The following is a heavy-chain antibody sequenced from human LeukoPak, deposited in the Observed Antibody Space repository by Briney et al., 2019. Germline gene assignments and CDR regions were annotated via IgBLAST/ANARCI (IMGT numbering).Heavy chain of an antibody. V-gene: IGHV1-18*01. J-gene: IGHJ6*03. CDR2: ISAYNGNT. D-gene: IGHD3-9*01. Sequence: ASVKVSCKASGYTFTSYGISWVRQAPGQGLEWMGWISAYNGNTNYAQKLQGRVTMTTDTSTSTAYMELRSLRSDDTAVYYCARIVLRYFDWLLPPRYYYYYMDVWGKGTTVTISS. CDR1: GYTFTSYG. CDR3: ARIVLRYFDWLLPPRYYYYYMDV.